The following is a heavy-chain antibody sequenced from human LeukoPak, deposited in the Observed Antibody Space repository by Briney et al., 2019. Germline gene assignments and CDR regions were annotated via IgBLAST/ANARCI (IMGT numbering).Heavy chain of an antibody. CDR1: GFTFSSYT. CDR3: VRDRYYGMDV. Sequence: GGSLRLSCAASGFTFSSYTMNWVRQAPGKGLGWVSRIKSDGITTSYADSVKGRFTISRDNAKNTLYLQMNSLRGEDTAVYYCVRDRYYGMDVWGQGTTVTVSS. CDR2: IKSDGITT. V-gene: IGHV3-74*01. J-gene: IGHJ6*02.